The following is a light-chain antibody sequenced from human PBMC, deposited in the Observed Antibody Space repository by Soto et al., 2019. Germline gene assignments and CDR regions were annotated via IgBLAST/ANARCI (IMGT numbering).Light chain of an antibody. Sequence: SQISHSPSTLSSSVLDIFTITCLASQSISSWLAWYQQKPGKAPKLLIYKASSLESGVPSRFSGSGSGTEFTLTISGLQSEDFATYYCPQYNNWPVTFGGATTVDIK. CDR2: KAS. CDR1: QSISSW. V-gene: IGKV1-5*03. J-gene: IGKJ4*01. CDR3: PQYNNWPVT.